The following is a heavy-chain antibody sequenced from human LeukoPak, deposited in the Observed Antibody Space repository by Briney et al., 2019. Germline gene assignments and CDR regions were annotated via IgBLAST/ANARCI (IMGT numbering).Heavy chain of an antibody. D-gene: IGHD4-11*01. J-gene: IGHJ4*02. Sequence: PGGSLRLSCEGSGFTFSNYWMGWVRQAPGKGLQWVANIKTDGSEKYYVDSVKGRFTISRDNSKNTLYLQMNSLRAEDTAVYYCARETTVTTGDYWGQGTLVTVSS. CDR3: ARETTVTTGDY. V-gene: IGHV3-7*01. CDR2: IKTDGSEK. CDR1: GFTFSNYW.